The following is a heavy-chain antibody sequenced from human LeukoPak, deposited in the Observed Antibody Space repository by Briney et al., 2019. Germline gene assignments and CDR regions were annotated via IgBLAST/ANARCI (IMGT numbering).Heavy chain of an antibody. D-gene: IGHD4-4*01. V-gene: IGHV4-34*01. CDR2: INHSGST. J-gene: IGHJ6*02. Sequence: GSLRLSCAASGFTFSSYAMSWIRQPPGKGLEWIGEINHSGSTNYNPSLKSRVTISVDTSKNQFSLKLSSVTAADTAVYYCARGAHDYSRSDYYYYGMDVWGQGTTVTVSS. CDR3: ARGAHDYSRSDYYYYGMDV. CDR1: GFTFSSYA.